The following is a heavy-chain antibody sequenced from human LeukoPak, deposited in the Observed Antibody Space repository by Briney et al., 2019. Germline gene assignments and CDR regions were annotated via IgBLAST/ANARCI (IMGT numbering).Heavy chain of an antibody. J-gene: IGHJ5*02. Sequence: SVKVSCKASGGTFSSYAISWVRQAPGQGLEWMGGVIPIFGTANFAQKFQGRVTITTDESTSTAYMELSSLRSEDTAVYYCASLRRGYSYPWWFDPWGQGTLVTVSS. CDR3: ASLRRGYSYPWWFDP. CDR2: VIPIFGTA. CDR1: GGTFSSYA. D-gene: IGHD5-18*01. V-gene: IGHV1-69*05.